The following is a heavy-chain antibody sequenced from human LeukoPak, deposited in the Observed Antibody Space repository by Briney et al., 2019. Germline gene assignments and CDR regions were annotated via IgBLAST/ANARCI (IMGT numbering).Heavy chain of an antibody. CDR1: GGSISSSSYY. D-gene: IGHD6-13*01. CDR3: ARPSGILAAALIDP. V-gene: IGHV4-39*01. Sequence: PSETLSLTCTVSGGSISSSSYYWGWIRQPPGKGLEWIGSIYYSGSTYYNPSLKSRVTISVDTSKNQFSLKLSSVTAADTAVYYCARPSGILAAALIDPWGQGTLVTVSS. J-gene: IGHJ5*02. CDR2: IYYSGST.